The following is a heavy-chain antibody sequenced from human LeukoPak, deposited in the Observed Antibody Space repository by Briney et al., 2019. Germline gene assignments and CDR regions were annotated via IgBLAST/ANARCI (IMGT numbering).Heavy chain of an antibody. CDR3: TRRVWDYYDSSGHDI. V-gene: IGHV3-73*01. CDR2: IRSKANSYAT. CDR1: GSTFSGSA. J-gene: IGHJ3*02. Sequence: GGSLRLSCAASGSTFSGSAMHWVRQASGKGLEWVGRIRSKANSYATAYAASVKGRFTISRDDSKNTAYLQMNSLKTEDTAVYYCTRRVWDYYDSSGHDIWGQGTMVTVSS. D-gene: IGHD3-22*01.